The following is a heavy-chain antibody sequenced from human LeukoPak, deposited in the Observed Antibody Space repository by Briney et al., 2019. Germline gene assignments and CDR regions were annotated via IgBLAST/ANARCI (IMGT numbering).Heavy chain of an antibody. CDR3: ASQNYDFWSGLFDY. CDR2: INHSGRT. D-gene: IGHD3-3*01. CDR1: GGSISSSSYY. V-gene: IGHV4-39*07. J-gene: IGHJ4*02. Sequence: SETLSLTCTVSGGSISSSSYYWGWIRQPPGKGLEWIGGINHSGRTNYNPSLKSRVTISVDTSKNQFSLKLSSVSAADTAVYYCASQNYDFWSGLFDYWGQGTLVTVSS.